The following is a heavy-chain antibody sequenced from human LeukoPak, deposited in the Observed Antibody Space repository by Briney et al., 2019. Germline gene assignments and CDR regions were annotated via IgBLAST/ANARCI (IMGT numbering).Heavy chain of an antibody. D-gene: IGHD2-21*01. CDR1: GGSISSYY. V-gene: IGHV4-59*01. CDR3: ARDHSPYGMDV. J-gene: IGHJ6*04. CDR2: IYYSGST. Sequence: SETLSLTCTVSGGSISSYYWRWIRQPPGKGLEWIGYIYYSGSTNYNPSLKSRVTISVDTSKNQFSLKLSSVTAADTAVYYCARDHSPYGMDVWGKGTTVTVSS.